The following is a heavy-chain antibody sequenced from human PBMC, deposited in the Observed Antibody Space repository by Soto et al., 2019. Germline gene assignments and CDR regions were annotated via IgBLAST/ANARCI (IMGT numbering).Heavy chain of an antibody. CDR3: AKSKARITIFGVVKAY. D-gene: IGHD3-3*01. Sequence: PGGSLRLSCAASGFTFSSYAMSWVRQAPGKGLEWVSAISGSGGSTYYADSVKGRFTISRDNSKNTLYLQMNSLRAEDTAVYYCAKSKARITIFGVVKAYWGQGTLVTVSS. V-gene: IGHV3-23*01. J-gene: IGHJ4*02. CDR1: GFTFSSYA. CDR2: ISGSGGST.